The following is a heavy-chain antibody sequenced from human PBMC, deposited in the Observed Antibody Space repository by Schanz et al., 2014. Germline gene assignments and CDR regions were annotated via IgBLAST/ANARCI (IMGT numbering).Heavy chain of an antibody. D-gene: IGHD3-3*01. Sequence: QVQLVQSGGEVKKPGASATVSCKASGYTFNNHGISWVRQAPGQGLEWMGKINPSSGTTRIAQNFQGRLTVTRDTSTSTVNMELSSLRSEDTAMYYCVTEKRMESGTWAKAFDIWGQGTWVTVSS. J-gene: IGHJ3*02. CDR3: VTEKRMESGTWAKAFDI. V-gene: IGHV1-46*02. CDR1: GYTFNNHG. CDR2: INPSSGTT.